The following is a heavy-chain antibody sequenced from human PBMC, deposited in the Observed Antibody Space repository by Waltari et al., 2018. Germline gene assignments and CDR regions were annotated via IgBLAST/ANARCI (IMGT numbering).Heavy chain of an antibody. Sequence: VHLQESGPGLVKPSETLSLTCGVSDYSIRSGYFWGWIRQPPGKGLEWIGSWYRSGSNYYDPSLQSRVTISADTSKNQFSLNLTSVTAADTAVYYCARVSSSWYLGDYFYYGVDVWGQGATVTVSS. V-gene: IGHV4-38-2*01. CDR3: ARVSSSWYLGDYFYYGVDV. CDR1: DYSIRSGYF. CDR2: WYRSGSN. D-gene: IGHD6-13*01. J-gene: IGHJ6*01.